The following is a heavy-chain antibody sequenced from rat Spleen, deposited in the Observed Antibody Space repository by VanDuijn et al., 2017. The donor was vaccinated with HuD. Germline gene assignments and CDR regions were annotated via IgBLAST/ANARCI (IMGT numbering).Heavy chain of an antibody. CDR3: ASAGYNWFAY. D-gene: IGHD4-3*01. Sequence: EVQLQESGPGLVKPSQSLSLTCSVTGYSITSNYRWNWIRKFPGNKLEWMGYINSAGTTNYNQSLNSRISITRESSKNQFFLHLNSVTTEDTATYYCASAGYNWFAYWGQGTLVTVSS. J-gene: IGHJ3*01. CDR1: GYSITSNYR. V-gene: IGHV3-3*01. CDR2: INSAGTT.